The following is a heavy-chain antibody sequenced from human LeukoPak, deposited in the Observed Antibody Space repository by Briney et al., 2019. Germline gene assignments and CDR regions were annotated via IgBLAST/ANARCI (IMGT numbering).Heavy chain of an antibody. Sequence: PGGSLRLSCAASGFTFDTYDIHWVRQAPGKGLEWVAFIQYDGRNKYYADSVKGRFTIPRDTSKNTLYLQMNSLRAEDTALYYCAKLPATTSPFDYWGQGTLVTVSS. CDR1: GFTFDTYD. CDR3: AKLPATTSPFDY. D-gene: IGHD2-2*01. J-gene: IGHJ4*02. V-gene: IGHV3-30*02. CDR2: IQYDGRNK.